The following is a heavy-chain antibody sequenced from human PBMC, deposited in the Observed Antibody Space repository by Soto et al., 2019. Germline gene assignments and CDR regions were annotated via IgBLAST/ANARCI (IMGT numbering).Heavy chain of an antibody. CDR1: GYTLTELS. CDR3: ATLIRDSSSWLGWWFGP. J-gene: IGHJ5*02. CDR2: FDPEDGET. Sequence: GASVKVSCKVSGYTLTELSMHWVRQAPGKGLEWMGGFDPEDGETIYAQKFQGRVTMTEDTSTDTAYMELSSLRSEDPAVYYCATLIRDSSSWLGWWFGPWRKGTLVTVSS. V-gene: IGHV1-24*01. D-gene: IGHD6-13*01.